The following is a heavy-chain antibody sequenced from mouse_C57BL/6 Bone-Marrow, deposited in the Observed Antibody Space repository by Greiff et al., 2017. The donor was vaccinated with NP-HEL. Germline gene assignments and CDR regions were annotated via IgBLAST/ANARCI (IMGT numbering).Heavy chain of an antibody. CDR3: ARGYSNPFAY. J-gene: IGHJ3*01. Sequence: EVMLVESGGGLVKPGGSLKLSCAASGFTFSDYGMHCVRQAPEKGLEWVAYISSGSSTIYYADTVKGRFTISRDNAKNTLFLQMTSLRSEDTAMYYCARGYSNPFAYWGQGTLVTVSA. CDR2: ISSGSSTI. D-gene: IGHD2-5*01. CDR1: GFTFSDYG. V-gene: IGHV5-17*01.